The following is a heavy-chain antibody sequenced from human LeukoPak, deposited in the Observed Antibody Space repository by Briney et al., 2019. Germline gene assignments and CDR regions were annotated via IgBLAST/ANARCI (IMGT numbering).Heavy chain of an antibody. J-gene: IGHJ4*02. Sequence: SETLSLTCTVSGGPISSYYWSWIRQPPGKGLEWIGYIYYSGGTNYNPSLKSRVTISVDTSKNQFSLKLSSVTAADTAVYYCARRNYDILTGYSYGDYELSFFDYWGQGTLVTVSS. D-gene: IGHD3-9*01. CDR3: ARRNYDILTGYSYGDYELSFFDY. V-gene: IGHV4-59*08. CDR2: IYYSGGT. CDR1: GGPISSYY.